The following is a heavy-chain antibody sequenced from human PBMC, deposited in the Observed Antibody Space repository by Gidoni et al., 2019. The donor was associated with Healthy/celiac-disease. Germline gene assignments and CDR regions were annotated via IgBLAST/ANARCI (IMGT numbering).Heavy chain of an antibody. D-gene: IGHD3-22*01. CDR1: GYTPTELS. Sequence: QVQLVQSGAEVKKPGASVKVSCKVSGYTPTELSMHWVRQAPGKGLEWMGGFDPEDGETIYAQKFQGRVTMTEDTSTDTAYMELSSLRSEDTAVYYCATTAMIVVVMSEEGEYFQHWGQGTLVTVSS. CDR2: FDPEDGET. V-gene: IGHV1-24*01. J-gene: IGHJ1*01. CDR3: ATTAMIVVVMSEEGEYFQH.